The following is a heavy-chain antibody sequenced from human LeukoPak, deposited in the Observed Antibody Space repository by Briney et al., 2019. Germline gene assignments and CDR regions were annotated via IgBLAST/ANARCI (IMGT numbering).Heavy chain of an antibody. Sequence: PGGSLRVSCAASGFTFTDYWMTWVRQVPGKGLEWVANIHKAGTESYYVDSVKGRFAISRDNAKNSLYLQLSSLRVDDTAVYYCARVGTWELQRVFDYWGQGTLVTVSS. V-gene: IGHV3-7*01. CDR2: IHKAGTES. D-gene: IGHD1-26*01. CDR3: ARVGTWELQRVFDY. J-gene: IGHJ4*02. CDR1: GFTFTDYW.